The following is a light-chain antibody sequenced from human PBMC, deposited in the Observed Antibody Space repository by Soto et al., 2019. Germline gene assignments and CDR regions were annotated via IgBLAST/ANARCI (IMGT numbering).Light chain of an antibody. V-gene: IGKV1-6*01. Sequence: AIQMTQSPSSLSASVGDRVTITCRASQAIRDDLAWYQHKPGKAPKLLIYAASSLQSGVPSRFSGSGSGTDFTLTISSLQPEDFATYYCLQDYIYPWTFGQGTKV. CDR3: LQDYIYPWT. CDR2: AAS. J-gene: IGKJ1*01. CDR1: QAIRDD.